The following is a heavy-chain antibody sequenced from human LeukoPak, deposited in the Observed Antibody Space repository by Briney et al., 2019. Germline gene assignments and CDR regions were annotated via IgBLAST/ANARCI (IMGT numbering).Heavy chain of an antibody. CDR1: GGTFSSYA. J-gene: IGHJ5*02. V-gene: IGHV1-69*04. CDR2: IIPIFGIA. D-gene: IGHD2-2*01. Sequence: SVEVSCKASGGTFSSYAISWVRQAPGQGLEWMGRIIPIFGIANYAQKFQGRVTITADKSTSTAYMELSSLRSEDTAVYYCAREYCSSTSCYRWFDPWGQGTLVTVSS. CDR3: AREYCSSTSCYRWFDP.